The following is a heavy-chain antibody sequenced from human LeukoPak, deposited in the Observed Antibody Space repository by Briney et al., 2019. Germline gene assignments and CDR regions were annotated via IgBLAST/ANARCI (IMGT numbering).Heavy chain of an antibody. CDR1: GGSISSYY. V-gene: IGHV4-4*07. CDR2: IYTSGST. CDR3: ARVGYYDSSGYSTLYYFDY. Sequence: SETLSLTCTVSGGSISSYYWSWIRQPAGKGLEWIGRIYTSGSTNYNPSLKSRVTMSVDTSKNQFSLKLSSVTAADTAVYYCARVGYYDSSGYSTLYYFDYWGQGTLVTVPS. D-gene: IGHD3-22*01. J-gene: IGHJ4*02.